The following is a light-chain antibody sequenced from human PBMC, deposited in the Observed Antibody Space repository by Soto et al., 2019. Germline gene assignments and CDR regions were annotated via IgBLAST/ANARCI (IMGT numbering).Light chain of an antibody. J-gene: IGLJ1*01. Sequence: QSVLTQPPSASGTPGQWVTISCSGSSSNIGSNYVYWYQQLPGTAPKLLIYRNNQRPSGVPDRFSGSKSGTSASLAISGLRSEDEADYYCAAWDDSLSGFYVFGTGTKVTVL. V-gene: IGLV1-47*01. CDR2: RNN. CDR1: SSNIGSNY. CDR3: AAWDDSLSGFYV.